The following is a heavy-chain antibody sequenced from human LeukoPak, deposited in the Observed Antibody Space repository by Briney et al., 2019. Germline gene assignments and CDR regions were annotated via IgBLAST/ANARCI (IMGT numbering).Heavy chain of an antibody. J-gene: IGHJ4*02. V-gene: IGHV3-53*01. CDR1: GFTVSSNY. CDR3: ARDGLGDWSYDY. CDR2: TYSGGIT. D-gene: IGHD2-21*02. Sequence: PGGSLRLSCAASGFTVSSNYMSWVRQAPGKGLEGVSVTYSGGITNYADSVKGRFTISRDNSKNTLYLQINSLTAEDTAVYYCARDGLGDWSYDYWGQGTLVTVSS.